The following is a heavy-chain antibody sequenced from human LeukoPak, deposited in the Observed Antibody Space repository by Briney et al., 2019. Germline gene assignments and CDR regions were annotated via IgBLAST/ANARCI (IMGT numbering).Heavy chain of an antibody. V-gene: IGHV3-21*01. CDR3: ATTGYCSSTSCSFNFDY. Sequence: GGSLRLSCAASGFTFSSYSMNWVRQAPGKGLEWVSSISSSSSYIYYADSVKGRFTISRDNAKNSLYLQMNSLGAEDTAVYYCATTGYCSSTSCSFNFDYWGQGTLVTVSS. CDR2: ISSSSSYI. CDR1: GFTFSSYS. J-gene: IGHJ4*02. D-gene: IGHD2-2*01.